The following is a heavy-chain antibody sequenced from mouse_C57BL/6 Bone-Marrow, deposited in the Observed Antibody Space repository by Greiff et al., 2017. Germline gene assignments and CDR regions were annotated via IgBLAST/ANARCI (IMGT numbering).Heavy chain of an antibody. CDR3: AVRRYQFAY. Sequence: QVQLKQSGAELARPGASVKLSCKASGYTFTSYGISWVKQRTGQGLEWIGEIYPRSGNTYYNEKFKGKATLTADKSSSSAYMELRSLTSEDSAVYFVAVRRYQFAYWGQGTLVTVSA. J-gene: IGHJ3*01. CDR2: IYPRSGNT. D-gene: IGHD1-1*01. V-gene: IGHV1-81*01. CDR1: GYTFTSYG.